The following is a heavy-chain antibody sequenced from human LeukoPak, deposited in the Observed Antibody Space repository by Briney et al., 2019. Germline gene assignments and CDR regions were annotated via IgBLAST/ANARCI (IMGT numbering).Heavy chain of an antibody. CDR3: AKDRTVGASYWYFDL. CDR2: TSSSGSGGNT. D-gene: IGHD1-26*01. J-gene: IGHJ2*01. V-gene: IGHV3-23*01. CDR1: GVTLSSYA. Sequence: PGGSLRLSCAASGVTLSSYAMSWARQAPGKGLEWVSGTSSSGSGGNTYYAGSVKGRFTISRDSSKNTLFLHMNTLRAEDTAIYYCAKDRTVGASYWYFDLWGRGTLVTVSS.